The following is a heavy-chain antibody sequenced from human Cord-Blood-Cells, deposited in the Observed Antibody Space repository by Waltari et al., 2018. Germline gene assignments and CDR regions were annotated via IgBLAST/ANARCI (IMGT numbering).Heavy chain of an antibody. V-gene: IGHV3-74*01. CDR2: INSDGSST. CDR1: GFTFSSYW. Sequence: EVQLVESGGGLVQPGGSLRRSCAASGFTFSSYWLHWVRQAPGKGLVWVSRINSDGSSTSYADSVKGRFTISRDNAKNTLYLQMNSLRAEDTAVYYCARVHSSSWYYFDYWGQGTLVTVSS. D-gene: IGHD6-13*01. CDR3: ARVHSSSWYYFDY. J-gene: IGHJ4*02.